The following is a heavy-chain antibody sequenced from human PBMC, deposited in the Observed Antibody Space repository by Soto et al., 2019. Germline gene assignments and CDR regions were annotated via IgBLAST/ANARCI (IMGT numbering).Heavy chain of an antibody. D-gene: IGHD3-16*01. V-gene: IGHV4-59*08. CDR2: IYYSGST. J-gene: IGHJ3*02. CDR3: ARRYGWAFDI. CDR1: GGSISSNY. Sequence: QVQLQESGPGLLKPSETLSLTCSVSGGSISSNYWSWIRQPPGKGLEWIGYIYYSGSTNYNPSLKSRVTISVDTSKNQFSLKLSSVAAADTAVYYCARRYGWAFDIWGQGTMVTVSS.